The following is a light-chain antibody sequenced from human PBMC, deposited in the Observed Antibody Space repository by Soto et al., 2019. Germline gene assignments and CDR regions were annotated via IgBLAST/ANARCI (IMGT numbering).Light chain of an antibody. CDR1: QSISNY. CDR3: QQSFSPLWT. J-gene: IGKJ1*01. CDR2: AAS. Sequence: DIQMTQSPSSLSASVGDRVTITCRASQSISNYLNWYQQKPGKAPKLLIYAASSMQSGVPSRFSGSGSETDFTLTISNLPPDDSATYYCQQSFSPLWTFGQGTKVEV. V-gene: IGKV1-39*01.